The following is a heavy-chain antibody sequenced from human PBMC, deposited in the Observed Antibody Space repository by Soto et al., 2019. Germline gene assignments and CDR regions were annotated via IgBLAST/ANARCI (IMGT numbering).Heavy chain of an antibody. CDR3: ARALRNYDILTGYLYYFDY. D-gene: IGHD3-9*01. Sequence: PETLSPTGSVSGRAMSSYYWGWIWQPPRKGLEWIGYIYYSGSTNYNPSLKSRVTISVDTSKNQFSLKLSSVTAADTAVYYCARALRNYDILTGYLYYFDYCGQGTLVTSPQ. J-gene: IGHJ4*02. V-gene: IGHV4-59*01. CDR1: GRAMSSYY. CDR2: IYYSGST.